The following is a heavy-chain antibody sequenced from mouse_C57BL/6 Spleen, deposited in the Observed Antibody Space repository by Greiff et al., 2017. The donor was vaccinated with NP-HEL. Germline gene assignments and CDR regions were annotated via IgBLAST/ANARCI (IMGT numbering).Heavy chain of an antibody. V-gene: IGHV5-6*02. Sequence: KLVESGGDLVKPGGSLKLSCAASGFTFSSYGMSWVRQTPDKRLEWVATISSGGSYTYYPDSVKGRFTISRDNAKNTLYLQMSSLKSEDTAMYYCARHHFDYWGQGTTLTVSS. CDR2: ISSGGSYT. CDR3: ARHHFDY. CDR1: GFTFSSYG. J-gene: IGHJ2*01.